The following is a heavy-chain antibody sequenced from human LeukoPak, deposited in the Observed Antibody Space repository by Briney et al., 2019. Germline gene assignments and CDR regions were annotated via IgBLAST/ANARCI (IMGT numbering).Heavy chain of an antibody. CDR2: IRYDGNNK. CDR1: GFPFSDYV. CDR3: AKDRWGAVASFDY. D-gene: IGHD6-19*01. J-gene: IGHJ4*02. V-gene: IGHV3-30*02. Sequence: GGSLRLSCAASGFPFSDYVMHWVRQAPGKGLEWVAVIRYDGNNKYYANSVKGRFTISRDNSKNMLYLQMNSLGTEDTAVYYCAKDRWGAVASFDYWGQGTLVTVSS.